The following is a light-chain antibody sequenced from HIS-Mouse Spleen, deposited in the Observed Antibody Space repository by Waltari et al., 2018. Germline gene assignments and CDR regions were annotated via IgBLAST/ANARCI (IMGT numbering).Light chain of an antibody. CDR1: NIGSKN. CDR3: QVWDSSTVV. Sequence: SYELTQPLSVSVALGQTARITCGGNNIGSKNVHWYQQKPGQAPGLVIDNRPSGIPERFSGSNSGNTATLTISRAQAGDEADYYCQVWDSSTVVFGGGTKLTVL. V-gene: IGLV3-9*01. J-gene: IGLJ2*01.